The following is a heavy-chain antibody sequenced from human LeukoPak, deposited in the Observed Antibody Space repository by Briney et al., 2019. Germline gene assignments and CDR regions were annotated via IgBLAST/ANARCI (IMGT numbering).Heavy chain of an antibody. CDR3: ARRRMTTVTIDY. D-gene: IGHD4-17*01. J-gene: IGHJ4*02. V-gene: IGHV1-8*02. CDR1: GGTFSSYA. Sequence: ASVKVSCKASGGTFSSYAISWVRQAPGQGLEWMGWMNPNSGNTGYAQKFQGRVTMTRNTSISAAYMGLSSLRSEDTAVYYCARRRMTTVTIDYWGQGTLVTVSS. CDR2: MNPNSGNT.